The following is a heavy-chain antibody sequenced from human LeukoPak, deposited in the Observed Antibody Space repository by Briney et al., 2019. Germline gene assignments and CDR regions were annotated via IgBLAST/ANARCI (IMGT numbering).Heavy chain of an antibody. J-gene: IGHJ4*02. V-gene: IGHV3-9*03. CDR1: GFTFDDYA. Sequence: SGGSLRLSCAASGFTFDDYAMHWVRQAPGKGLEWVSGISWNSGSIGYADSVKGRFTISRDNAKNSLYLQMNSLRAEDMALYYCARGGYSYGRSKFDYWDQGTLVTVSS. CDR2: ISWNSGSI. D-gene: IGHD5-18*01. CDR3: ARGGYSYGRSKFDY.